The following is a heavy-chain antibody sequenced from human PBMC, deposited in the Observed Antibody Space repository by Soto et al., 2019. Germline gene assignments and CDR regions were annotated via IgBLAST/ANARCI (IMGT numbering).Heavy chain of an antibody. Sequence: SETLSLTCAVSGGSISSSNWWSWVRQPPGKGLEWIGEIYHSGSTNYNPSLKSRVTISVDTSKNQFSLKLSSVTAADTAVYYCARGRWLQSAPFDYWGQGTLVTVSS. J-gene: IGHJ4*02. CDR2: IYHSGST. D-gene: IGHD5-12*01. CDR1: GGSISSSNW. V-gene: IGHV4-4*02. CDR3: ARGRWLQSAPFDY.